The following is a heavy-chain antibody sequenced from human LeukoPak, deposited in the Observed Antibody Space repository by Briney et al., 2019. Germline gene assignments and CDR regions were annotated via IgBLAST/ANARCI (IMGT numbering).Heavy chain of an antibody. CDR1: GFTFSTYW. D-gene: IGHD2/OR15-2a*01. CDR2: INSDGSTT. Sequence: GGSLRLSCAASGFTFSTYWLHWVRQAPGKGLVWVSRINSDGSTTSYADSLKGRFTSSGDNAKNTLYLQMNSLRPEDTAVYYCARGSNSWNNAFDIWGQGTMVTVSS. CDR3: ARGSNSWNNAFDI. J-gene: IGHJ3*02. V-gene: IGHV3-74*01.